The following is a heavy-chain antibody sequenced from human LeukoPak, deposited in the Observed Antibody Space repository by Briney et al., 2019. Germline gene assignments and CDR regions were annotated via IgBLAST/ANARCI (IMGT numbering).Heavy chain of an antibody. CDR2: IYYSGST. CDR3: ARGPYYDSSGPALFDY. CDR1: GGSISSSSYY. J-gene: IGHJ4*02. Sequence: SETLSLTCTVSGGSISSSSYYWGWIRQPPGKGLEWIGSIYYSGSTYYNPSLKSRVTISVDTSKNQFSLKLSSVTAADTAVYYCARGPYYDSSGPALFDYWGQGTLVTVSS. D-gene: IGHD3-22*01. V-gene: IGHV4-39*01.